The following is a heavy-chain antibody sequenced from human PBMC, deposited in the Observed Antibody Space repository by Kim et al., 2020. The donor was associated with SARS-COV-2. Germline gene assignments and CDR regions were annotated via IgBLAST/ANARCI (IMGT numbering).Heavy chain of an antibody. CDR1: GFTFSSYG. D-gene: IGHD3-3*01. Sequence: GGSLRLSCAASGFTFSSYGMHWVRQAPGKGLEWVAVISYDGSNKYYADSVKGRFTISRDNSKNTLYLQMNSLRAEDTAVYYCAKDQYYDFWSGYSYYYYGMDVWGQGTTVTVSS. J-gene: IGHJ6*02. CDR2: ISYDGSNK. V-gene: IGHV3-30*18. CDR3: AKDQYYDFWSGYSYYYYGMDV.